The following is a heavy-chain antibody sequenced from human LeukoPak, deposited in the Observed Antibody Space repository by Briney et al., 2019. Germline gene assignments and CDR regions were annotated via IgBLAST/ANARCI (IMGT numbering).Heavy chain of an antibody. CDR3: ARGAVADNCNGGSCHIDY. Sequence: ASVKVSCKASRHTSTVDYMHWGRHAPGQGLEWMGWINPNMGATNYAEKMQGRATTTRDTSINTACMEVSRLRSDDTAVYYCARGAVADNCNGGSCHIDYWGQGTLVTVSS. V-gene: IGHV1-2*02. CDR1: RHTSTVDY. CDR2: INPNMGAT. J-gene: IGHJ4*02. D-gene: IGHD2-15*01.